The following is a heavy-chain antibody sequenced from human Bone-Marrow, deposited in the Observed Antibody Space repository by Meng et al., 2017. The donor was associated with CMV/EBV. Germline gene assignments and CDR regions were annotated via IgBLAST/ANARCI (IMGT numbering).Heavy chain of an antibody. J-gene: IGHJ6*02. CDR2: IYSGGST. CDR1: GFTVSSNY. D-gene: IGHD2-2*01. V-gene: IGHV3-66*02. CDR3: AKDSSTSLNYHYGLDV. Sequence: GESLKISCAASGFTVSSNYMSWVRQAPGKGLEWVSVIYSGGSTYYADSVKGRFTISRDDSKKTLYLQMNDLRVEDTAIYYCAKDSSTSLNYHYGLDVWGQGTTVTVSS.